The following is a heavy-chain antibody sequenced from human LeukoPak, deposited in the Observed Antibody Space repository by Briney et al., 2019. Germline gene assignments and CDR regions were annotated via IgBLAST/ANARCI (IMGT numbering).Heavy chain of an antibody. Sequence: ASVKVSCKASGYTFTDYYMHWVRQAPGQGLEWVGRINPNSGGTNYAQDFQGRVTMTKDTSISTAYMELSRLRSDDTAAYYCATLSDSSSDYWGQGTLVTVSS. CDR2: INPNSGGT. CDR3: ATLSDSSSDY. V-gene: IGHV1-2*06. J-gene: IGHJ4*02. D-gene: IGHD6-13*01. CDR1: GYTFTDYY.